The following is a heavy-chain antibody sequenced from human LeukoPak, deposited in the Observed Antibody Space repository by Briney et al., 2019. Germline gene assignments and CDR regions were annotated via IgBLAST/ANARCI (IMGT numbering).Heavy chain of an antibody. CDR3: ARGGDYGADFDY. Sequence: SETLSLTCTVSGGSISSYYWSWIRQPPGKGLEWIGYICYSGSTNYNPSLKSRVTISVDTSKNQFSLKLSSVTAADTAVYYCARGGDYGADFDYWGQGTLVTVSS. J-gene: IGHJ4*02. D-gene: IGHD4-17*01. CDR1: GGSISSYY. V-gene: IGHV4-59*01. CDR2: ICYSGST.